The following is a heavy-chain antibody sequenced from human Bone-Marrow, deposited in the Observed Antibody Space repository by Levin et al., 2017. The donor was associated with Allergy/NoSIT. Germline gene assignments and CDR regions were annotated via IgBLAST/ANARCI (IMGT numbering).Heavy chain of an antibody. V-gene: IGHV3-48*04. CDR1: GFTFSSYG. CDR3: ARDYGGNSLTADY. J-gene: IGHJ4*02. Sequence: GASVKVSCAASGFTFSSYGMYWVRQAPGKGLEWVSYISSTSDALYYAGSVKGRFTVSRHYAKDSLYLQMNSLRAEDTAVYYCARDYGGNSLTADYWGQGTLVTVSS. CDR2: ISSTSDAL. D-gene: IGHD4-23*01.